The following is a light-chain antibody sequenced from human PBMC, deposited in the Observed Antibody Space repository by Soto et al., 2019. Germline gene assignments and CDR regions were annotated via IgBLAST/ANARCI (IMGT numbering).Light chain of an antibody. J-gene: IGKJ2*01. Sequence: EIVLTQSPGTLSLSPGERATLSCRASQSVSSNYLAWFQQKPGQAPRLLIYGASIRASGIPDRFSGSGSGTDFTLTISRLEAEGFAVYYCQQYGSSPYTVGQGTKLEIK. V-gene: IGKV3-20*01. CDR2: GAS. CDR1: QSVSSNY. CDR3: QQYGSSPYT.